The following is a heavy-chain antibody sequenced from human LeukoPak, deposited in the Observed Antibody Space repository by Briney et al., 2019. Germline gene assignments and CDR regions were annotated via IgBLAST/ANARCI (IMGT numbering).Heavy chain of an antibody. CDR1: GGSFSGYY. Sequence: SETLSLTCAVYGGSFSGYYWSWIRQPPGKGLEWIGEINHSGSTNYSPSLKSRVTISVDTSKNQFSLKLSSVTAADTAVYYCASNYYGSGSYYFADYWGQGTLVTVSS. D-gene: IGHD3-10*01. CDR2: INHSGST. J-gene: IGHJ4*02. V-gene: IGHV4-34*01. CDR3: ASNYYGSGSYYFADY.